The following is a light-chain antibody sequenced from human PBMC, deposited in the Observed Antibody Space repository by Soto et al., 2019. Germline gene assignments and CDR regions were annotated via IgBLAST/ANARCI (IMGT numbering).Light chain of an antibody. CDR1: QSVNIY. CDR3: QQYGSSPPT. V-gene: IGKV3-20*01. J-gene: IGKJ1*01. CDR2: GAS. Sequence: EIVLTQSPATLSVSPGERATLSCRASQSVNIYLAWYQQKPGQAPRLLIFGASSRVAGIPDRFRGAGSGTDFTLTISRLEPEDFAVYVCQQYGSSPPTFGQGTKVDIK.